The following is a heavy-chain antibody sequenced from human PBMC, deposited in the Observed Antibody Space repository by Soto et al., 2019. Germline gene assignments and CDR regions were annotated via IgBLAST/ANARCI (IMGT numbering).Heavy chain of an antibody. CDR2: ISSGGGRT. V-gene: IGHV3-23*01. Sequence: LRLSCAASGFTFSNSAMSWVRQVPGEGLEWAAGISSGGGRTNYADSVKGRFTISRDNFKDTLYLQMNSLRAEDTALYYCAKVQEFCGYNCYTVDSWGQGALVTVSS. J-gene: IGHJ4*02. CDR3: AKVQEFCGYNCYTVDS. CDR1: GFTFSNSA. D-gene: IGHD2-21*02.